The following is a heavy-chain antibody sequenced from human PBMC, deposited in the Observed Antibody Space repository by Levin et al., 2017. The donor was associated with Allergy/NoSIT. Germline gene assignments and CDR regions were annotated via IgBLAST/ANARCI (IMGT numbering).Heavy chain of an antibody. CDR1: GYTFTTYR. CDR2: VSTDTGDT. D-gene: IGHD4-17*01. J-gene: IGHJ4*02. CDR3: ARESARDYGDYVDY. V-gene: IGHV1-18*01. Sequence: ASVKVSCKASGYTFTTYRISWMRQVPGQGLEWMGWVSTDTGDTKYSQKFQGRLTMTTDTSTSTVFVELRSLTSDDTALYYCARESARDYGDYVDYWGQGTLVTVSS.